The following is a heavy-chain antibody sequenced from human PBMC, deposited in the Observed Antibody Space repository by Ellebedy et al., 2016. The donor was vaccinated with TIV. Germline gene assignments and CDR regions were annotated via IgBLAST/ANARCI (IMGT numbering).Heavy chain of an antibody. CDR2: ISYDGSNK. J-gene: IGHJ4*02. Sequence: GESLKISCAASGFTFSSYAMHWVRQAPGKGLEWVAVISYDGSNKYYADSVKGRFTISRDNSKNTLYLQMNSLRAEDTAVYYCARGYIAARPLGYWGQGTLVTVSS. V-gene: IGHV3-30*14. CDR1: GFTFSSYA. D-gene: IGHD6-6*01. CDR3: ARGYIAARPLGY.